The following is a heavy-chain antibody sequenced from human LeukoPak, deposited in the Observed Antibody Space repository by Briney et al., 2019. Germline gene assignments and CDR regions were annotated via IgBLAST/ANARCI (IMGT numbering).Heavy chain of an antibody. CDR3: ARKPDGYFPFDY. J-gene: IGHJ4*02. CDR2: IYHSGKT. Sequence: PSDTLFLTCGVFGDSIRSSYWWGWIRQPPGKGLEWIGYIYHSGKTHIHPSLKSRVTMSVDTPKNQLSLNLNSVTAVDTAVYYCARKPDGYFPFDYWGQGALVTVSS. V-gene: IGHV4-28*01. D-gene: IGHD3-22*01. CDR1: GDSIRSSYW.